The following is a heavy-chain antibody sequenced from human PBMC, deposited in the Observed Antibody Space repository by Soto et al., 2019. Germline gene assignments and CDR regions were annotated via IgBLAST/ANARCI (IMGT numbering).Heavy chain of an antibody. J-gene: IGHJ4*02. Sequence: QVQLVQSGAEVKKPGSSVKVSCKASGGTFSSYAISWVRQAPGQGLEWMGGIIPIFGTANYAQKFQGRVTMTADESTSTAYMELSSLRSEDTAVYYCARGGPRQYSSSSSFDYWGQGTLVTVSS. D-gene: IGHD6-6*01. CDR2: IIPIFGTA. CDR3: ARGGPRQYSSSSSFDY. V-gene: IGHV1-69*01. CDR1: GGTFSSYA.